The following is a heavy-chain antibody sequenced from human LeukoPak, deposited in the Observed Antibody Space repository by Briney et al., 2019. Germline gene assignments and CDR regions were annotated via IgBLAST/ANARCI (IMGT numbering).Heavy chain of an antibody. CDR2: ISSSSSYI. Sequence: GGSLRLSCAASGFTFSSYSMNWVRQAPGKGLEWVSSISSSSSYIYYADSVKGQFTISRDNAKNSLYLQMNSLRAEDTAVYYCARYCSGGSCYSLRAFDYYYYGMDVWGQGTTVTVSS. V-gene: IGHV3-21*01. J-gene: IGHJ6*02. CDR1: GFTFSSYS. CDR3: ARYCSGGSCYSLRAFDYYYYGMDV. D-gene: IGHD2-15*01.